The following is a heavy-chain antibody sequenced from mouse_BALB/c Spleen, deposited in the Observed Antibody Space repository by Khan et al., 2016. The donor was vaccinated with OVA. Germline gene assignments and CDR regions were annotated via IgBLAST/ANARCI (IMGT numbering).Heavy chain of an antibody. CDR2: ISYSGST. Sequence: VQLQQSGPGLVKPSQSLSLTCTVTGYSITSGYGWNWIRQFPGNKLEWMGYISYSGSTNYNPSLKSRISITRDTAKNKFFLQLNSVTTEDTATYYCAGTARIEYWGQGTTLTVSS. CDR1: GYSITSGYG. J-gene: IGHJ2*01. CDR3: AGTARIEY. D-gene: IGHD1-2*01. V-gene: IGHV3-2*02.